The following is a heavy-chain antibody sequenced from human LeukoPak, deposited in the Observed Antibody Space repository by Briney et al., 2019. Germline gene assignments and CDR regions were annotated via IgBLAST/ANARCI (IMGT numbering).Heavy chain of an antibody. V-gene: IGHV4-59*01. Sequence: PSETLSLTCTVPGGSISSYYWSWIRQPPGKGLEWIGYIYYSGSTNYNPPLKSRVTISVDTSKNQFSLKLSSVTAADTAVYYCARDASIAAAGFGAFDIWGQGTMVTVSS. CDR2: IYYSGST. CDR1: GGSISSYY. J-gene: IGHJ3*02. D-gene: IGHD6-13*01. CDR3: ARDASIAAAGFGAFDI.